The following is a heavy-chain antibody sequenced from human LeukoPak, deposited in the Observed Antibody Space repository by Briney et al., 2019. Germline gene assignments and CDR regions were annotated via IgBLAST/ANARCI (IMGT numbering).Heavy chain of an antibody. D-gene: IGHD3-10*01. V-gene: IGHV4-39*01. CDR2: IYYSGST. J-gene: IGHJ5*02. CDR3: ARHGYYYGSGTGNSWFDP. Sequence: SETLSLTCTVSGGSISSSSYYWGWIRQPPGKGLEWIGSIYYSGSTYYNPSLKSRVTISVDTSKNQFSLKLSSVTAADTAVYYCARHGYYYGSGTGNSWFDPWGQGTLVTVPS. CDR1: GGSISSSSYY.